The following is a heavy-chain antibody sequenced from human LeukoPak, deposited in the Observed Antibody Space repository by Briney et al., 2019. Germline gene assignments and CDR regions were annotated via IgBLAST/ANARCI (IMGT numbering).Heavy chain of an antibody. CDR1: GFTLSDYY. CDR3: ARDQAQFGP. J-gene: IGHJ5*02. V-gene: IGHV3-11*01. CDR2: ISSSGSTI. Sequence: PGGSLRLSCAASGFTLSDYYMSWIRQAPGSGLEWASYISSSGSTIYYADSVKGRFTISRDSAKNSLYLQMNDLRAEDTAMYYCARDQAQFGPWGQGTLVTVSS.